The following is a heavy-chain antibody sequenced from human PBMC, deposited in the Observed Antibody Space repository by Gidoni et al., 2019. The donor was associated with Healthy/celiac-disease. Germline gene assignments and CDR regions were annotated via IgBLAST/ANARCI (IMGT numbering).Heavy chain of an antibody. CDR1: GFTFDDYA. J-gene: IGHJ4*02. CDR3: AKDISAGPFWGSFDY. D-gene: IGHD3-16*01. Sequence: EVQLVESGGGLVRRGRSLRLSCEASGFTFDDYAMHWVRQAPGKGLECVSGISWNSGSIGYADSVKGRFTISRDNAKNSLYLQMNSLRAEDTALYYCAKDISAGPFWGSFDYWGQGTLVTVSS. V-gene: IGHV3-9*01. CDR2: ISWNSGSI.